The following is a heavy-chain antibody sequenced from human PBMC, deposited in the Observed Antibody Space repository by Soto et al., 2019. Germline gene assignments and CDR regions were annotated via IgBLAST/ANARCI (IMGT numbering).Heavy chain of an antibody. D-gene: IGHD6-13*01. V-gene: IGHV1-18*01. J-gene: IGHJ4*02. CDR1: GYTFSTYP. CDR3: ARDRVEAALGTFDQ. CDR2: ISTYNGKT. Sequence: ASVKVSCKTSGYTFSTYPISWVRQAPGQGLEWVGWISTYNGKTNYGQKFQGRVTITTDTSASTAYMNLRNLRSDDTAVYYCARDRVEAALGTFDQWGQGTLVTVLL.